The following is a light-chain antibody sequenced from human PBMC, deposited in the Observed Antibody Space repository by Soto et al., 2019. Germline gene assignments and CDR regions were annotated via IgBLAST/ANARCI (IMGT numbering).Light chain of an antibody. J-gene: IGLJ2*01. CDR2: GNS. Sequence: QSVLTQPPSVSGAPGQRVTISCTGSSSNIGAGYDVHWYQQLPGTAPKLLIYGNSNRPSGVPDRFSGSKSGTSASLAITGLQAEDDADYSCQSYDSSLSGSGVFGGGTKLTVL. CDR3: QSYDSSLSGSGV. V-gene: IGLV1-40*01. CDR1: SSNIGAGYD.